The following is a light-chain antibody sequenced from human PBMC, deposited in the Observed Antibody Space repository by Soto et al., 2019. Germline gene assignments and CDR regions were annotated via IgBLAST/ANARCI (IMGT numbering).Light chain of an antibody. CDR2: AAS. CDR3: QQSYSTPWT. Sequence: DIQMTPSPSSLSASVADRVTITCRASQSISSYLNWYQQKPGKAPKLLIYAASSLQSGVPSRFSGSGSGTDFTLTISSLQPEDFATYYCQQSYSTPWTFGQGTKVDIK. V-gene: IGKV1-39*01. J-gene: IGKJ1*01. CDR1: QSISSY.